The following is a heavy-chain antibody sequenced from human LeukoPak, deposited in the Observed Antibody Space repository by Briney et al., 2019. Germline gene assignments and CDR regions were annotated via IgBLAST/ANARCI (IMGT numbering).Heavy chain of an antibody. Sequence: GGLLRLSCAASGFTVSSNYMSWVRQAPGKGLEWVSAISGSGGSTYYADSVKGRFTISRDNSKNTLYLQMNSLRAEDTAVYYCAKGQSGSYYVLYYWGQGTLVTVSS. D-gene: IGHD1-26*01. CDR1: GFTVSSNY. J-gene: IGHJ4*02. V-gene: IGHV3-23*01. CDR2: ISGSGGST. CDR3: AKGQSGSYYVLYY.